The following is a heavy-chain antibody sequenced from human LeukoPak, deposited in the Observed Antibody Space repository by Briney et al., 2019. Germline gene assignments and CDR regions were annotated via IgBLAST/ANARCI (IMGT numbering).Heavy chain of an antibody. Sequence: PGGSLRLSCAASGFIFSRYTMNWVRQAPGKGLEWVSSISSTSTYIYYADSVKGRFTISRDNAKKSLYLQMTSLRADDTAVYYCTRDEDEELVRDYWGQGTLVTVSS. CDR2: ISSTSTYI. CDR1: GFIFSRYT. J-gene: IGHJ4*02. V-gene: IGHV3-21*01. D-gene: IGHD6-13*01. CDR3: TRDEDEELVRDY.